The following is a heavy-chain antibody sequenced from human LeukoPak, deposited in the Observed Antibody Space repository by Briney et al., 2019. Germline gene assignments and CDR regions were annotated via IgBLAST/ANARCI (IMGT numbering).Heavy chain of an antibody. CDR2: INPAGGST. V-gene: IGHV1-46*01. D-gene: IGHD3-22*01. CDR1: GYTFISNY. Sequence: PGASVKVSCQASGYTFISNYIHWVRQAPGQGLEWMGIINPAGGSTSYAQKFQGRLTMTRDTSTRAVFMELSSLTSDDTAVYYCAREFTFSFDSSGYALGLDHWGQGTLVTVSS. CDR3: AREFTFSFDSSGYALGLDH. J-gene: IGHJ5*02.